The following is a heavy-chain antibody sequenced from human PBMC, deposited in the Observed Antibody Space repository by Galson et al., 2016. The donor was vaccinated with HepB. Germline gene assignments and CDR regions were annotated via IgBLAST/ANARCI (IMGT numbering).Heavy chain of an antibody. V-gene: IGHV1-24*01. D-gene: IGHD3-3*01. CDR3: ATGVATSTLEY. J-gene: IGHJ4*02. Sequence: SVKVSCKVSGGYTLTGLSMHWVRQATGKGLEWMGSFDPEDGKTIYAQKFQGRVTMTEDTSTDTAYMELSSLRYEDTAVYYCATGVATSTLEYWGQGSLVTVSS. CDR2: FDPEDGKT. CDR1: GGYTLTGLS.